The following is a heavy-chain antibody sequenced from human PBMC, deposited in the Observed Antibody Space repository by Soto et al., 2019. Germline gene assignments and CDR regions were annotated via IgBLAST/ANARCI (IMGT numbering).Heavy chain of an antibody. Sequence: GGSLRLSCVASDFTFSDYYMSWIRQSPGQGLEWVSSISGTSDTIYYRDSVKGRFTISRDNTKNSLYLQMNSLRADDTAVYYCARETVPPWFDPWGQGTPVTVSS. J-gene: IGHJ5*02. V-gene: IGHV3-11*01. D-gene: IGHD4-4*01. CDR1: DFTFSDYY. CDR3: ARETVPPWFDP. CDR2: ISGTSDTI.